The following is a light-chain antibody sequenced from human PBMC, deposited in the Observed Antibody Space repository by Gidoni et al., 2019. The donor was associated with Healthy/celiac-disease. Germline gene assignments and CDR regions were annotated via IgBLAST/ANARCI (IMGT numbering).Light chain of an antibody. J-gene: IGKJ1*01. CDR1: QSISNW. Sequence: DIQMTQSPSTLSASVGDRVTITCRASQSISNWLAWYQQKPGKAPKLLIYKASSLESGGPSRFSGSGSGTEFTHTLSSLQPDDFATYYCQQYNSYSWTFGQGTKVEI. CDR3: QQYNSYSWT. V-gene: IGKV1-5*03. CDR2: KAS.